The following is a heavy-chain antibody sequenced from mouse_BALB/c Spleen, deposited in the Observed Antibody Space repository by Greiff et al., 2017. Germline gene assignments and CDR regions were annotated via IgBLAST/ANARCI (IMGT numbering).Heavy chain of an antibody. Sequence: VQLKESGPELVKPGASVKISCKASGYTFTDYNMHWVKQSHGKSLEWIGYIYPYNGGTGYNQKFKSKATLTVDNSSSTAYMELRSLTSEDSAVYYCASYDGYYVNPCFAYWGQGTLVTVSA. D-gene: IGHD2-3*01. V-gene: IGHV1S29*02. CDR3: ASYDGYYVNPCFAY. CDR1: GYTFTDYN. CDR2: IYPYNGGT. J-gene: IGHJ3*01.